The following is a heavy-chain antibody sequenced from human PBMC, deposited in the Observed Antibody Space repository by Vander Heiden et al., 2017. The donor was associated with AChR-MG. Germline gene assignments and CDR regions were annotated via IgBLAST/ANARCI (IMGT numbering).Heavy chain of an antibody. CDR1: GGPFSSYA. CDR3: AREGYYDYVWGSYSLDY. D-gene: IGHD3-16*01. Sequence: QVQLVQSGAEVKKPGSSVKVSCKASGGPFSSYAISWVRQAPGQGLEWRGGIIPIFGTANYAQKFQGRVTITADKSTSTAYMELSSLRSEDTAVYYCAREGYYDYVWGSYSLDYWGQGTLVTVSS. J-gene: IGHJ4*02. CDR2: IIPIFGTA. V-gene: IGHV1-69*06.